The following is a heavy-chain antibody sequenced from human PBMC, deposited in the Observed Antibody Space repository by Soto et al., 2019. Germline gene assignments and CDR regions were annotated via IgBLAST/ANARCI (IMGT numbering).Heavy chain of an antibody. CDR3: ARPTHYGDPKAGF. D-gene: IGHD4-17*01. CDR1: GCSISSSGYY. V-gene: IGHV4-39*01. CDR2: ISYGGRP. Sequence: QLQLQESGPGLVKPSETLSLTCTVSGCSISSSGYYWGWIRQPPGEGLEWIGRISYGGRPNYNPSLNRRVTISVDTAENQFTLTLSSVTAAGTAVSFWARPTHYGDPKAGFRGQGTLVTVSS. J-gene: IGHJ4*02.